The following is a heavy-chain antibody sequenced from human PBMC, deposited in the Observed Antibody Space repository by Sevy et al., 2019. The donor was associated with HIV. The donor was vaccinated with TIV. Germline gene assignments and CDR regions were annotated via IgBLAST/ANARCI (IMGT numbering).Heavy chain of an antibody. D-gene: IGHD3-22*01. J-gene: IGHJ4*02. CDR3: ATTKHYVASSRDPFDY. CDR2: FDPEDGEK. Sequence: APVKVSCKVSGKTLTELSMHWVRQAPGKGLEWMGSFDPEDGEKIYAQKFQGRVTMTEDTSTDTAYMELSSLRSEDTAVYYCATTKHYVASSRDPFDYWGQGTLVTVSS. CDR1: GKTLTELS. V-gene: IGHV1-24*01.